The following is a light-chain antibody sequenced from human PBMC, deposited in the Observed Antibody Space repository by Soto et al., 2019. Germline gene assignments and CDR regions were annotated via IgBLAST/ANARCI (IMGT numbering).Light chain of an antibody. CDR3: QHYNSYSEA. J-gene: IGKJ1*01. CDR2: DAS. Sequence: DIRMTESPSTLSASVGDIVTITCRASQSISSWLAWYQQKPGKAPKLLIYDASSLESGVPSRFSGSGSGTEFTLTISSLQPDDFATYYCQHYNSYSEAFGQATKVDIK. V-gene: IGKV1-5*01. CDR1: QSISSW.